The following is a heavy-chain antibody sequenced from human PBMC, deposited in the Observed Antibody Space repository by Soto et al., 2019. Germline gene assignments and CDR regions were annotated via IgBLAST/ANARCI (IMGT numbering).Heavy chain of an antibody. CDR3: ARHQSYYDILTGLDY. J-gene: IGHJ4*02. CDR2: IYYSGST. Sequence: LSLTCTVSGGSISSSSYYWGWIRQPPGKGLEWIGSIYYSGSTYYNPSLKSRVTISVDTSKNQFSLKLSSVTAADTAVYYCARHQSYYDILTGLDYWGQGTLVTVSS. D-gene: IGHD3-9*01. CDR1: GGSISSSSYY. V-gene: IGHV4-39*01.